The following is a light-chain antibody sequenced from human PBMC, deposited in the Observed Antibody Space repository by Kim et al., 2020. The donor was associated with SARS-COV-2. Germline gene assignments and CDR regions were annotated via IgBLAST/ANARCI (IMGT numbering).Light chain of an antibody. CDR2: GAS. CDR1: QSVSSSY. J-gene: IGKJ1*01. CDR3: QQYGSSPQT. Sequence: SPGERANLSGRARQSVSSSYLAWYQQKPGQAPRLLIYGASSRATGIPDRFSGSGSGTDFTLTISRLEPEDFAVYYCQQYGSSPQTFGQGTKVEIK. V-gene: IGKV3-20*01.